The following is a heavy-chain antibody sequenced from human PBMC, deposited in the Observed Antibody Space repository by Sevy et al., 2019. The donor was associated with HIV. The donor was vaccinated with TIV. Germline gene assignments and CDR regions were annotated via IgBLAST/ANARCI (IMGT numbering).Heavy chain of an antibody. CDR1: GVSISTHS. J-gene: IGHJ6*02. D-gene: IGHD3-10*01. CDR2: IYYNGNA. V-gene: IGHV4-59*11. Sequence: SETLSLTCTVSGVSISTHSWSWIRQPPGKGLEYIGYIYYNGNANYNPSFQSRVTISGDTSMNQLSLKLTSVTAADTAVYYCARDMDNFYGIDVRGQGTTVTVSS. CDR3: ARDMDNFYGIDV.